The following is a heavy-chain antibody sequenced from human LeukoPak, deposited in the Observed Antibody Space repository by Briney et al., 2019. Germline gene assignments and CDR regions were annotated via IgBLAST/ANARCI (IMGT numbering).Heavy chain of an antibody. CDR3: AKGKVNHDGAFDI. Sequence: GGSLRLSCAASGFTVSSNYMSWVRQAPGKGLEWVSVIYSGGSTYYADSVKGRFTISRHNSKNTLYLQMNSLRAEDTAVYYCAKGKVNHDGAFDIWGQGTMVTVSS. V-gene: IGHV3-53*04. CDR1: GFTVSSNY. CDR2: IYSGGST. D-gene: IGHD1-14*01. J-gene: IGHJ3*02.